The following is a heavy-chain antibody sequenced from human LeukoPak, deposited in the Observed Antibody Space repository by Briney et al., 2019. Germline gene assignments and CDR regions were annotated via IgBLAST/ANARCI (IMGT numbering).Heavy chain of an antibody. CDR1: GFTFSSYW. V-gene: IGHV3-74*01. D-gene: IGHD3-3*01. J-gene: IGHJ4*02. CDR3: ARVEPIRLLVDY. Sequence: GGSLRLSCAAPGFTFSSYWMHWVRQAPGKGLVWVSRINSDGSSTTYADSVKGRFTISRDNAKNTLYLQMNSLRAEDTAVYYCARVEPIRLLVDYWGQGTLVTVSS. CDR2: INSDGSST.